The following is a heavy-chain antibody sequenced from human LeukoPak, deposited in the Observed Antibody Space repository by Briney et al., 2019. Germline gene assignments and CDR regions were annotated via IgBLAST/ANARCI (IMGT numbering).Heavy chain of an antibody. Sequence: PSETLSLTCTVSGGSISSYYWSWIRQPPGKGLEWIGYIYYSGSTNYNPSLKSRVTISVDTSKNQFSLKLSSVTAADTAVYYCAKNFRADAFDIWGQGTVVTVSS. J-gene: IGHJ3*02. CDR1: GGSISSYY. D-gene: IGHD1-7*01. CDR3: AKNFRADAFDI. V-gene: IGHV4-59*12. CDR2: IYYSGST.